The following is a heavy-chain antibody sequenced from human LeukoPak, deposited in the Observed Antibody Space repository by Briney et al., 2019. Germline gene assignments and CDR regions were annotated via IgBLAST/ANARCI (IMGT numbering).Heavy chain of an antibody. D-gene: IGHD6-6*01. V-gene: IGHV3-23*01. CDR2: ISGSGGST. Sequence: SGGSLRLSCAASGFTVSSNYMSWVRQAPGKGLEWVSAISGSGGSTYYADSVKGRFTISRDNSKNTLYLQMNSLRAEDTAVYYCAKDRYSSSSDFDYWGQGTLVTVSS. CDR1: GFTVSSNY. CDR3: AKDRYSSSSDFDY. J-gene: IGHJ4*02.